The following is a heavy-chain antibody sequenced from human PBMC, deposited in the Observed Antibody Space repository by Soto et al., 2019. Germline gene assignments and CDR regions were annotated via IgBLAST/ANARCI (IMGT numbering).Heavy chain of an antibody. D-gene: IGHD5-18*01. Sequence: GGSLRLSCAASGFTFSSYAMSWVRQAPGKGLEWVSAISGSGGSTYYADSVKGRFTISRDNSKNTLYMQMNSLRAEDTSVYYCAKDGEYSYGFDYWGQGTLVTISS. CDR3: AKDGEYSYGFDY. V-gene: IGHV3-23*01. CDR1: GFTFSSYA. CDR2: ISGSGGST. J-gene: IGHJ4*02.